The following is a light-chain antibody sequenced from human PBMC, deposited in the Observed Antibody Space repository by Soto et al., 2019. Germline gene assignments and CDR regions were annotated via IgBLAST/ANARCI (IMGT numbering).Light chain of an antibody. CDR1: QSLVYSDGNTY. V-gene: IGKV2-30*01. J-gene: IGKJ2*01. Sequence: DVVMTQSPISLPVTLGQPASISCSSSQSLVYSDGNTYLSWFQQRSGQSPRRLIYKVSNRDSGVPDKFSGSGSGTDFTLKISRVEAEDVGVYYCMQGTHWLSFGQGTKLEIK. CDR2: KVS. CDR3: MQGTHWLS.